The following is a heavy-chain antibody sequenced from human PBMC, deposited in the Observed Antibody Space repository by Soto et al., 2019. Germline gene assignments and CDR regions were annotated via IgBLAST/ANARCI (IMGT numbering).Heavy chain of an antibody. V-gene: IGHV5-51*01. Sequence: PGESLKISCKGSGYSFTSYWIGWVRQMPGKGLEWMGVIYPGDSDTRYSPSFQGQVTISADKSISTAYLQWSSLKASDTAMYYCARHRGGDSAYYYYGKDVWGQGTTVTVSS. D-gene: IGHD2-21*02. CDR2: IYPGDSDT. J-gene: IGHJ6*02. CDR1: GYSFTSYW. CDR3: ARHRGGDSAYYYYGKDV.